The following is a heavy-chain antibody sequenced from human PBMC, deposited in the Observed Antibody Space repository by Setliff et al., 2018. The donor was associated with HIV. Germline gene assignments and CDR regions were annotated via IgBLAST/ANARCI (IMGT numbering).Heavy chain of an antibody. J-gene: IGHJ6*03. V-gene: IGHV4-34*01. D-gene: IGHD6-13*01. CDR2: INHSGST. Sequence: SETLSLTCAVYGGSFSDYSWTWIRQPPGRGLEWIGEINHSGSTSYNPSLKSRVSMSVDTSKNQFSLKLSSVTAADTAIFYCARATTGYSSIWYRNGLTYYYYMDVWGRGTKGTVS. CDR1: GGSFSDYS. CDR3: ARATTGYSSIWYRNGLTYYYYMDV.